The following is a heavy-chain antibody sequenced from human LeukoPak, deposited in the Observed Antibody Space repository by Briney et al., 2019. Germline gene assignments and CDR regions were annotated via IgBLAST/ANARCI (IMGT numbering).Heavy chain of an antibody. Sequence: GASVKVSCKVSGYTLTELSMHWVRQAPGKGLEWMGGFDPEDGETIYAQKFQGRVTMTEDTSTDTAYMELSSLRSENTAVYYCATGDHDYGDYNHWGQGTLVTVSS. CDR2: FDPEDGET. J-gene: IGHJ5*02. D-gene: IGHD4-17*01. CDR3: ATGDHDYGDYNH. V-gene: IGHV1-24*01. CDR1: GYTLTELS.